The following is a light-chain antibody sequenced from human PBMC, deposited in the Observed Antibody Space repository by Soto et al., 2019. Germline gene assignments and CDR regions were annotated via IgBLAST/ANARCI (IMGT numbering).Light chain of an antibody. CDR2: EVR. J-gene: IGLJ1*01. Sequence: QSALTQPASVSGSPGQSITISCTGTSNDLGSYNLVSWYQQYPGKAPKVIIFEVRKRPSGVSNRFSGSKSGDTASLTISGLQAEDEADYYCSSYRSSTTVVFGTGTKLTVL. CDR1: SNDLGSYNL. V-gene: IGLV2-14*02. CDR3: SSYRSSTTVV.